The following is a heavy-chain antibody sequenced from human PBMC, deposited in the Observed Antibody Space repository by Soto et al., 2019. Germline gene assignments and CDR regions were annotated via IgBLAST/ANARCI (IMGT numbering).Heavy chain of an antibody. CDR1: GFPFSSYA. CDR2: ISSNGGST. V-gene: IGHV3-64*01. Sequence: GGPLRLSCAASGFPFSSYAMHWGRQAPGKGLEYVSAISSNGGSTYYANSVKGRFTISRDKSKNTLYLQMGSLRAEDMAVYYCARGPIVATSPDYWGQGTLVTVSS. J-gene: IGHJ4*02. D-gene: IGHD5-12*01. CDR3: ARGPIVATSPDY.